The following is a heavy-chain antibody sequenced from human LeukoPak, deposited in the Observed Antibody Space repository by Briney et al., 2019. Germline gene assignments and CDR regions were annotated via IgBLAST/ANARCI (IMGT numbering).Heavy chain of an antibody. J-gene: IGHJ3*02. Sequence: PSETLSLTCTVSGYSISSDYYWGWVRQPPGKGLEWIGSIYHSGNTYYNPSLKSRVTISVDTSKNQFSLKLSSVTAADTAVYYCARALFSYRTSWAFDIWGQGTMVTVSS. V-gene: IGHV4-38-2*02. CDR2: IYHSGNT. D-gene: IGHD3-10*02. CDR3: ARALFSYRTSWAFDI. CDR1: GYSISSDYY.